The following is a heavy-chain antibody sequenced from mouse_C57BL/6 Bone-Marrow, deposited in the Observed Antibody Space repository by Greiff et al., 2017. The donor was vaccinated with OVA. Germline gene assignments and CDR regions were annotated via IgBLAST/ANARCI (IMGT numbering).Heavy chain of an antibody. J-gene: IGHJ2*01. CDR2: IYPGSGST. CDR3: ARREATTRGYYFDY. Sequence: QVQLQQPGSELVKPGASVKMSCKASGYTFTSYWITWVKQRPGQGLEWIGDIYPGSGSTNYNEKFKSKATLTVDTSSSTAYMQLSSLTSEDSAVYYCARREATTRGYYFDYWGQGTTLTVSS. D-gene: IGHD3-2*02. V-gene: IGHV1-55*01. CDR1: GYTFTSYW.